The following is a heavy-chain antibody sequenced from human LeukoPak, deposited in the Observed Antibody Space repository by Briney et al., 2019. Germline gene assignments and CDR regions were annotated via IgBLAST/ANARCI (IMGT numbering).Heavy chain of an antibody. Sequence: PSETLSLTCSVSSGSVRSNYYSWAWIRQAPGKGLEWVGGLDDSGNTYYNPSLKSRLTISVDTSKNHFSLNLKSVAAADTSVYYCARRLRIGAAEWFDPWGQGIMVTVSS. D-gene: IGHD2-15*01. CDR1: SGSVRSNYYS. CDR2: LDDSGNT. J-gene: IGHJ5*02. V-gene: IGHV4-39*02. CDR3: ARRLRIGAAEWFDP.